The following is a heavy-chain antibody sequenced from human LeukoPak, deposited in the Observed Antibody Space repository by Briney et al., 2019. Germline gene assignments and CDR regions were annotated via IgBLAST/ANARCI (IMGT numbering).Heavy chain of an antibody. CDR3: ARGVGATNWFDP. Sequence: SETLSLTCAVSGYSISSGYYWGWIRQPPGKGLEWIGSIYHSGSTYYNPSLTSRVTISVDTSKNQFSLKLSSVTAADTAVYYCARGVGATNWFDPWGQGTLVTVSS. CDR2: IYHSGST. V-gene: IGHV4-38-2*01. CDR1: GYSISSGYY. D-gene: IGHD1-26*01. J-gene: IGHJ5*02.